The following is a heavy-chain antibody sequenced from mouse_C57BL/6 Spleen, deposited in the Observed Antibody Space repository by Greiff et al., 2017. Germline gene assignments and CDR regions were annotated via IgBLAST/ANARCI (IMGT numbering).Heavy chain of an antibody. CDR3: TRTVVAFDC. CDR2: LDPETGGT. J-gene: IGHJ2*01. CDR1: GYTFPDYE. Sequence: VPLQQPGAELVRPGASVTLSCKASGYTFPDYEMHWVKLTPVQGLEWIGALDPETGGTAYNQKFKGNARLTADNSSSTAYMELRSLTSEDSAVYYCTRTVVAFDCWGQGTTLTVSS. D-gene: IGHD1-1*01. V-gene: IGHV1-15*01.